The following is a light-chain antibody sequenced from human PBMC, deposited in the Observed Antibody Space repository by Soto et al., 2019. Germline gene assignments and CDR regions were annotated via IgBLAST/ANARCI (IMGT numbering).Light chain of an antibody. J-gene: IGKJ4*01. CDR1: QSVRSK. V-gene: IGKV3-15*01. CDR2: DAS. CDR3: QEYNNWPQVT. Sequence: IVMTQSPTTLSVSPSERATLSCRASQSVRSKLAWYQQKPGQAPRLLIYDASTRATGIPARFSGSGSGTEFTLTISSLQSEDFALYYCQEYNNWPQVTFGGGTKVDIK.